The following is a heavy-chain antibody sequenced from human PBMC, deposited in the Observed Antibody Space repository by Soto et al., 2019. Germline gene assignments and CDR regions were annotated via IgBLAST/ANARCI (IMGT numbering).Heavy chain of an antibody. CDR3: AKVASSRWAYYYGMDV. CDR1: GFTFSSYG. V-gene: IGHV3-30*18. J-gene: IGHJ6*02. D-gene: IGHD6-13*01. CDR2: ISYDGSNK. Sequence: QVQLVESGGGVVQPGRSLRLSCAASGFTFSSYGMHWVRQAPGKGLEWVAVISYDGSNKYYADSVKGRFTISRDNSKNTLYLQMNSLRAEDTAVYYCAKVASSRWAYYYGMDVWGQGTTVTVSS.